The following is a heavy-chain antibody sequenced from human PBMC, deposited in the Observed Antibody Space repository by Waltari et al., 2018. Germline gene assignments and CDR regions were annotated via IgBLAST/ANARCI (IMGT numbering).Heavy chain of an antibody. J-gene: IGHJ4*02. Sequence: EVHLAESGGGVVQPGGSLGLSCTGSGFRFGDYWMHWVRQAPGKGLGWVSRINVDGGYISYGDSVKGRFTISRDNAKNTVFLQLNSLRADDTAVYFCARKAGSGYPYGPFYYDNWGQGTLVTVSS. V-gene: IGHV3-74*01. CDR1: GFRFGDYW. CDR2: INVDGGYI. CDR3: ARKAGSGYPYGPFYYDN. D-gene: IGHD5-12*01.